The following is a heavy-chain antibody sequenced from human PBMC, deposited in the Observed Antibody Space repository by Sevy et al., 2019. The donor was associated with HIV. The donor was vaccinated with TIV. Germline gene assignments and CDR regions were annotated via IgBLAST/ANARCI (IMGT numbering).Heavy chain of an antibody. D-gene: IGHD3-22*01. CDR2: ISSSGSTI. Sequence: GGCLRLSCAASGFTFSSYDMNWVRQAPGKGLEWVSKISSSGSTISYADSVKGRFTISRDNAKNSLNLQMNSLRAEDTAVYYCLRSGRAYDNGFDPWGQGTLVTVSS. CDR1: GFTFSSYD. J-gene: IGHJ5*02. V-gene: IGHV3-48*03. CDR3: LRSGRAYDNGFDP.